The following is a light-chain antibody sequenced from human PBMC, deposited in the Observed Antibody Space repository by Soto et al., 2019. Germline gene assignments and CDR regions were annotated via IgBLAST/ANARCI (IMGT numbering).Light chain of an antibody. V-gene: IGKV1-39*01. Sequence: DIQMTHSPSPLSASVVDRVTITFLSSQSISSYVNWYQQKPGIAPRLLIFAASNLQTGVPSRFSGSGSGTDFTLTISSLQPEDFGTYFCQNTYSTPFNFGPGTKVDIK. CDR1: QSISSY. CDR2: AAS. CDR3: QNTYSTPFN. J-gene: IGKJ3*01.